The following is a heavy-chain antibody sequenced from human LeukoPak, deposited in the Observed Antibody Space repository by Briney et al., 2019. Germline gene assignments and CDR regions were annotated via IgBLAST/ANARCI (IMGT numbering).Heavy chain of an antibody. CDR3: ARERALGYCSGGSCYEFDP. CDR1: GFTFSSYA. Sequence: GGSLRLSCAASGFTFSSYAMHWVRQAPGKGLEWVAVISYDGSNKYYADSVKGRFTISRDNSKNTLYLQMNSLRAEDTAVYYCARERALGYCSGGSCYEFDPWGQGTLVTVPS. D-gene: IGHD2-15*01. V-gene: IGHV3-30-3*01. CDR2: ISYDGSNK. J-gene: IGHJ5*02.